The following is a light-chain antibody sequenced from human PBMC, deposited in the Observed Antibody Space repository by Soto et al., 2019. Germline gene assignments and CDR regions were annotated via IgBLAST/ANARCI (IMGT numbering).Light chain of an antibody. CDR3: QQYNSYSPWT. V-gene: IGKV1-5*01. J-gene: IGKJ1*01. Sequence: DIQMTQSPSTLSASVGDRVTMTFRASQSVNKWLAWFQQKPGKVPKLLIFDASTLQTGVPSRFGGGGSGTEFTLTISGLQPDDFATYYCQQYNSYSPWTFGPGTKVDIK. CDR1: QSVNKW. CDR2: DAS.